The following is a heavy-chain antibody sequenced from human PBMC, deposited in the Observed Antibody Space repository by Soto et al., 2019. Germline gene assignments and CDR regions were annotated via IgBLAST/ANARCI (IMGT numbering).Heavy chain of an antibody. Sequence: QVQLVQSGAEVKKPGASVKVSCKVSGHTLTELSMHWVRLAPGKGLEWMGGFDPEDGETISAQKFQGRVTMTEDTSTDSTYLELSSLRAEDTAVYYCAAGGTRWLHSPVDYRGQGTLVTISS. CDR3: AAGGTRWLHSPVDY. D-gene: IGHD1-1*01. V-gene: IGHV1-24*01. CDR1: GHTLTELS. CDR2: FDPEDGET. J-gene: IGHJ4*02.